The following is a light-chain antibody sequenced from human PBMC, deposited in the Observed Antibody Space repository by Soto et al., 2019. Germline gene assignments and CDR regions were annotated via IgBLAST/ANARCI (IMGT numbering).Light chain of an antibody. CDR2: DVN. Sequence: QSALTQPRSVSGSPGQSVTISCTGTSGDVGAYNYISWYQQHPGKAPKFLIYDVNKRPSGVPDRFFGSKSGNTASLTISGLQREDEADYYCGSYADAYAYLFGPGTKLTGL. V-gene: IGLV2-11*01. J-gene: IGLJ1*01. CDR1: SGDVGAYNY. CDR3: GSYADAYAYL.